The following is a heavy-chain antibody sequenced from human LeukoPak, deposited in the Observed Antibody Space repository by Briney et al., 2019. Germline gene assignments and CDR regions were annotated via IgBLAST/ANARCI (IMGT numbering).Heavy chain of an antibody. CDR2: INHSGST. D-gene: IGHD6-19*01. J-gene: IGHJ4*02. Sequence: SETLSLTCAVYGGSFSGYYWSWIRQPPGKGLEWIGEINHSGSTNYNPSLKSRVTISVDTSKNQLSLKLSSVTAADTAVYYCARGRYSSGWYLDYWGQGTLVTVSS. CDR3: ARGRYSSGWYLDY. CDR1: GGSFSGYY. V-gene: IGHV4-34*01.